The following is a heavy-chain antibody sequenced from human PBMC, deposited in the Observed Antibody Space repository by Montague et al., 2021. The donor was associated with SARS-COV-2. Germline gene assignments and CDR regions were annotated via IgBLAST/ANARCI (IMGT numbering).Heavy chain of an antibody. CDR3: ASPTYYYDSSGSDAFDI. J-gene: IGHJ3*02. D-gene: IGHD3-22*01. Sequence: SETLSLTCAVYGGSLSGYYWSWIRRPPGEGLEWIAEISHSGSTSYNPSLKSRVTISVDTSKNQFSLKLSSVTAADTAVYYCASPTYYYDSSGSDAFDIWGQGTMVTVSS. V-gene: IGHV4-34*01. CDR1: GGSLSGYY. CDR2: ISHSGST.